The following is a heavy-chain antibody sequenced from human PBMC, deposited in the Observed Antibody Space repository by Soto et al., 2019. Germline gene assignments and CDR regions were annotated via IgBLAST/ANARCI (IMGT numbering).Heavy chain of an antibody. CDR2: ISNSGST. J-gene: IGHJ4*02. D-gene: IGHD5-18*01. CDR3: ATESGSTYGYFDH. Sequence: TLSLTCTVSGGSVTSDEDYWTWIRQSPGKGLEWIGYISNSGSTGYNPSLKTRLSMSVDRSKNQFTLRLTSVTAADTAVYFCATESGSTYGYFDHWGQGAQVTVSS. V-gene: IGHV4-30-4*01. CDR1: GGSVTSDEDY.